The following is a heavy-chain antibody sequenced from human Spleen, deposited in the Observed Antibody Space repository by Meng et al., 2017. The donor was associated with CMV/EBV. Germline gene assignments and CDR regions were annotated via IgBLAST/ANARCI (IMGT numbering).Heavy chain of an antibody. CDR2: INPNSGGT. Sequence: ASVKVSCKASGYTFTGSYMHWVRQAPGQGLEWMGWINPNSGGTNYAQKFRGRVTMTRDTSISTAYMDLSRLRSDDTAVYYCARVGWEQQHWYFDLWGRGTLVTVSS. D-gene: IGHD1-26*01. CDR1: GYTFTGSY. V-gene: IGHV1-2*02. CDR3: ARVGWEQQHWYFDL. J-gene: IGHJ2*01.